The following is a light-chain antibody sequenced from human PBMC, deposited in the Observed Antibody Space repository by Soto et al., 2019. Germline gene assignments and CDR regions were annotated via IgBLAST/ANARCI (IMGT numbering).Light chain of an antibody. J-gene: IGKJ1*01. V-gene: IGKV1-5*03. Sequence: DIQMTQSPPTLSASVGGRVTITCRASRSVGAWLALYQQKPWRAPNLLIYKTSTLKSGVPSRFSGSGSGMEFSLTTDGLQPDDFATYDCEQYNDYFRTFGPGTKVEI. CDR3: EQYNDYFRT. CDR1: RSVGAW. CDR2: KTS.